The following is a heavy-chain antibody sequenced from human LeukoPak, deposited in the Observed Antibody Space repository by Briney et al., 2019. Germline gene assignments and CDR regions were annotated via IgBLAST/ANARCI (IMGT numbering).Heavy chain of an antibody. CDR2: IWYDGSDK. CDR3: AKDRTVAGMREFDY. D-gene: IGHD6-19*01. J-gene: IGHJ4*02. Sequence: GGSLRLSCVASGFPFSSYGMHWVRQAPGKGLEWVGIIWYDGSDKYYADSVKGRFTISRDNSRKTLYLQMNSLRVEDTAVYYCAKDRTVAGMREFDYWGQGTLVTVSS. CDR1: GFPFSSYG. V-gene: IGHV3-33*06.